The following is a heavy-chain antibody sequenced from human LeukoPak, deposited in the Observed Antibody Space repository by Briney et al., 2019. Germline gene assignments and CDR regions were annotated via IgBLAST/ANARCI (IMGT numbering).Heavy chain of an antibody. J-gene: IGHJ4*02. CDR3: ARDSEAYCGGDCYFYIDY. Sequence: GGSLRLSCAVSGFSFSSFGMIWVRQAPGKGLEWLASTSGSGDFIYYADSVKGRFTISKDNTKNSVHLQLTSLGAEDTAVYYCARDSEAYCGGDCYFYIDYWGQGTRVTVSS. D-gene: IGHD2-21*02. V-gene: IGHV3-21*01. CDR2: TSGSGDFI. CDR1: GFSFSSFG.